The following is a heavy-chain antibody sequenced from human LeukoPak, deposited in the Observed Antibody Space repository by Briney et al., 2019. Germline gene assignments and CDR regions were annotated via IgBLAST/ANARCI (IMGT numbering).Heavy chain of an antibody. D-gene: IGHD4-17*01. CDR1: GYTFTGYY. J-gene: IGHJ5*02. CDR2: IDPNSGGT. V-gene: IGHV1-2*02. CDR3: ARDYGDYENWFDP. Sequence: ASVKVSCKPSGYTFTGYYMHCVRQAPGQGLEWMGWIDPNSGGTNYAQKFQGRVTMTIDTSISTAYMELSRLRSDDTAVYYCARDYGDYENWFDPWGQGTLVTVSS.